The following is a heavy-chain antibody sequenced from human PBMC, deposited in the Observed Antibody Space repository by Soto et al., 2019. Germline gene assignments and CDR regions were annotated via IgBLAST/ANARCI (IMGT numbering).Heavy chain of an antibody. J-gene: IGHJ1*01. D-gene: IGHD3-22*01. CDR1: VYALSVDL. V-gene: IGHV1-69*05. Sequence: SLVNRDWTGFVYALSVDLIGCGRLTTKQGLEWMGGIIPIFGTANYAQKLQGRVTMTTDTSTSTAYMELRSLRSDDTAVYYCARDIVGKDSSGTLSGYWGHGTPVTVTS. CDR2: IIPIFGTA. CDR3: ARDIVGKDSSGTLSGY.